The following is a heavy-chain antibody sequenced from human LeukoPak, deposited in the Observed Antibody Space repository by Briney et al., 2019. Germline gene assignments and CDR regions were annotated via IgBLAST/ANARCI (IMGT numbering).Heavy chain of an antibody. V-gene: IGHV3-66*02. CDR3: ARGGGAYCSGGSCSPRYYYDMDV. Sequence: GGSLRLSCAASGFTVSSNYMSWVRQAPGKGLEWVSVIYSGGSTYYADSVKGRFTISRDNSKNTLYLQMNSLRAEDTAVYYCARGGGAYCSGGSCSPRYYYDMDVWGQGTTVTVSS. CDR2: IYSGGST. D-gene: IGHD2-15*01. J-gene: IGHJ6*02. CDR1: GFTVSSNY.